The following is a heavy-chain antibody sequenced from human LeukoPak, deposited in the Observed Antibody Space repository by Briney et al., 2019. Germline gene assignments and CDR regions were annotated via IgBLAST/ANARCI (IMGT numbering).Heavy chain of an antibody. CDR3: ARETDILTGFRFLGPDY. V-gene: IGHV3-30*03. J-gene: IGHJ4*02. D-gene: IGHD3-9*01. CDR1: GFTFSSYG. CDR2: ISYDGSNK. Sequence: PGGSLRLSCAASGFTFSSYGMHWVRQAPGKGLAWVAVISYDGSNKYYADSVKGRFTISRDNSKNTLYLQMNSLRAEDTAVYYCARETDILTGFRFLGPDYWGQGTLVTVSS.